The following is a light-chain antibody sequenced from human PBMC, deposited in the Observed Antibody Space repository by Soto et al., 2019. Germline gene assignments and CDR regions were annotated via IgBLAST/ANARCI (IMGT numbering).Light chain of an antibody. CDR2: ANA. V-gene: IGLV1-40*01. J-gene: IGLJ2*01. CDR3: QSYDRSLTGSI. Sequence: QSVLTQPPSVSVAPGQRVTISCTGSSSNIGAGYDVHWYQQVPGTAPKLLIYANANRPSGVPDRFSGSKSGTSASLAITGLQAEDEADYYCQSYDRSLTGSIFGGGTKVTVI. CDR1: SSNIGAGYD.